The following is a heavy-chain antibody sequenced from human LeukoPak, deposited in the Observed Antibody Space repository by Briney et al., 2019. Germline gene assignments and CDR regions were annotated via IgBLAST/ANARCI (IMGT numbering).Heavy chain of an antibody. CDR2: IYPGDSDT. V-gene: IGHV5-51*01. CDR1: GYSFTNYW. Sequence: GESLKISCKGSGYSFTNYWIGWVRQMPGKGLEWMGIIYPGDSDTRYSPSFQGQVTISADKSIRTAYLQWSSLKASDTAIYYCAKTRDGFLSGAFDIWGQGTMVTVSS. D-gene: IGHD5-24*01. J-gene: IGHJ3*02. CDR3: AKTRDGFLSGAFDI.